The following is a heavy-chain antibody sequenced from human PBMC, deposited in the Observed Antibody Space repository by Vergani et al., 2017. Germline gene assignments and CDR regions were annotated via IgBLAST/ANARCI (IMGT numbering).Heavy chain of an antibody. Sequence: EVQLVESGGGLVQPGGSLRLSCAASGFTFSSYWMSWVRQAPGKGLEWVANIKQDGSEKYYVDSVKCRFTISRDNAKISLYLQMNLLRAEDTAVYYCARDMGGAYCGGDCYAEPNFDYWGQGTLVTVAS. CDR1: GFTFSSYW. V-gene: IGHV3-7*03. CDR2: IKQDGSEK. J-gene: IGHJ4*02. D-gene: IGHD2-21*02. CDR3: ARDMGGAYCGGDCYAEPNFDY.